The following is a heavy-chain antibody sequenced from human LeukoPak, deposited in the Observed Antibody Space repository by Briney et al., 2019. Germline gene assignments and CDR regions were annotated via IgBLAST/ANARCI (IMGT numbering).Heavy chain of an antibody. CDR3: ARTGSYGHFDY. V-gene: IGHV5-51*01. CDR2: IYPGDSDT. D-gene: IGHD5-18*01. Sequence: KVSCKASGYTFTSYWIGWLRQMPGKGLEWMGIIYPGDSDTRYSPSFQGQVTISADKSISTAYLQWSSLKASDTAMYYCARTGSYGHFDYWGQGTLVTVSS. J-gene: IGHJ4*02. CDR1: GYTFTSYW.